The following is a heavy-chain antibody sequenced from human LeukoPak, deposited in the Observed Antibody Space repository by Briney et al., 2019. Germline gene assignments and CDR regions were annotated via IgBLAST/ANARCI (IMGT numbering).Heavy chain of an antibody. V-gene: IGHV3-15*01. CDR3: ASDISDWTYYCYGMDV. Sequence: GGSLRLSCAAPGFTFNNAWMSWVRQAPGKGLEWVGRIKSKSDGGTTDYAAPVKGRFTISRDDSKSTLYLQMNSLKTEDTAVYYCASDISDWTYYCYGMDVWGQGTTVTVSS. J-gene: IGHJ6*02. CDR2: IKSKSDGGTT. D-gene: IGHD6-19*01. CDR1: GFTFNNAW.